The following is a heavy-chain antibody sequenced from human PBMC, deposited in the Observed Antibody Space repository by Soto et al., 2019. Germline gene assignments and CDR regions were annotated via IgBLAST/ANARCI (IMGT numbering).Heavy chain of an antibody. D-gene: IGHD5-18*01. J-gene: IGHJ4*02. CDR2: IYSVGST. CDR1: GFTVSSNY. Sequence: EVQLVETAGGWIQPGGSLRLSCAASGFTVSSNYMSWVRQAPGKGHEWVSVIYSVGSTYYADSVKGRFTISRDNSKNTLYLQMNSLRAEDTAVYYCASYSYGLYYFDYWGQGTLVTVSS. V-gene: IGHV3-53*02. CDR3: ASYSYGLYYFDY.